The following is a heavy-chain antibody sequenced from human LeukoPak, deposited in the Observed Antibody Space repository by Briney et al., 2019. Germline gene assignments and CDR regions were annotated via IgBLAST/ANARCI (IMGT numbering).Heavy chain of an antibody. CDR1: GGSISSSSYY. V-gene: IGHV4-39*07. J-gene: IGHJ5*02. D-gene: IGHD3-10*01. CDR2: IYYSGST. Sequence: PSETLSLTCSVSGGSISSSSYYWGWIRQPPGKGLEWLGSIYYSGSTYYNPSLKSRVTISVDTSKNQFSLKLSSVTAADTAVYYCARGYYGSANGNWFDPWGQGTLVTVSS. CDR3: ARGYYGSANGNWFDP.